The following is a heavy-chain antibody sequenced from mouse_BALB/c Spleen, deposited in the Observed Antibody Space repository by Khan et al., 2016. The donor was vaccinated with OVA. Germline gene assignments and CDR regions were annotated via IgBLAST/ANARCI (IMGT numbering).Heavy chain of an antibody. Sequence: DLVKPGASVKLSCKASGYTFTSYWIYWIKQRPGEGLEWIGSLGPGSGSTYYNEMFKGKATLTVDTSSSTAYIQLSSLSSEDSAVYFCARSNYYGGSLYAMDYWGQGTSVTVSS. CDR3: ARSNYYGGSLYAMDY. V-gene: IGHV1S41*01. D-gene: IGHD1-1*01. CDR2: LGPGSGST. J-gene: IGHJ4*01. CDR1: GYTFTSYW.